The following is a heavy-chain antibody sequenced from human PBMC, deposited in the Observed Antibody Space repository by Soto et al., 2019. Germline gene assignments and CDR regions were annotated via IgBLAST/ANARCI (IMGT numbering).Heavy chain of an antibody. D-gene: IGHD5-18*01. CDR1: GGSISSGGYY. CDR3: ASTGPGGYSYGLDY. CDR2: IYYSGST. Sequence: ASETLSLTCTVSGGSISSGGYYWSWIRQHPGKGLEWIGYIYYSGSTYYNPSLKSRVTISVDTSKNQFSLKLSSVTAADTAVYYCASTGPGGYSYGLDYWGQGTLVTVSS. V-gene: IGHV4-31*03. J-gene: IGHJ4*02.